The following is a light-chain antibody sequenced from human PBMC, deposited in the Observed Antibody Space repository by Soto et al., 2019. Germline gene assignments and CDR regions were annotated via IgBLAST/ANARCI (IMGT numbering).Light chain of an antibody. CDR1: QTVSSTY. Sequence: EIVLTQSPGTLSLSPGERATLSCRASQTVSSTYLAWYQQKPGQPPSLLIYDASSKATGIPDRFSGSGSATDFTLTISRLEPEYFAVYYCQHYGTSPHFGGGTKVEIK. V-gene: IGKV3-20*01. CDR2: DAS. J-gene: IGKJ4*01. CDR3: QHYGTSPH.